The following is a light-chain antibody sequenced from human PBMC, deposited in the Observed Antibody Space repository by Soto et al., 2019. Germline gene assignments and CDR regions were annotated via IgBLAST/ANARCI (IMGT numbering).Light chain of an antibody. V-gene: IGKV1-5*03. Sequence: DIPMNQYPSTLSASVGDRVIITCRASQSISSWLAWYQQKPGKAPKLLISKASNLESGVPSRFSGSGSGTEFTLTVSSLQPDDFATYYCQQYYSYWTFGQGTKVEIK. CDR3: QQYYSYWT. CDR2: KAS. J-gene: IGKJ1*01. CDR1: QSISSW.